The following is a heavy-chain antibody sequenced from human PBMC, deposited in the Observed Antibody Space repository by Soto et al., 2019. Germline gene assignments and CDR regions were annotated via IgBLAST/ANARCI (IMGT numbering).Heavy chain of an antibody. CDR2: VSRAGTYT. CDR1: GFTFSSYA. D-gene: IGHD3-16*01. J-gene: IGHJ5*02. V-gene: IGHV3-23*01. Sequence: EVQLLESGGDVVRPGGSLRLSCAASGFTFSSYAMGWVRQAPGKGLEWVAGVSRAGTYTFSADSVRGRFSTSRDNSRDTVDLYMNALRGDDTAVYFCVKYTVTEDLGESWGQGTLVSVSS. CDR3: VKYTVTEDLGES.